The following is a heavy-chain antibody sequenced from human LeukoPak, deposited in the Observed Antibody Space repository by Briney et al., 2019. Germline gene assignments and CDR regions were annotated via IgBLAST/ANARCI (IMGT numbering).Heavy chain of an antibody. D-gene: IGHD3-22*01. CDR1: GDSISSYY. CDR2: IYNTGGT. J-gene: IGHJ3*02. CDR3: ARAGSGYSFDI. Sequence: PSETLSLTCAVSGDSISSYYWSWIRQPPGKGPEWIGYIYNTGGTDYNPSLKSRVTISLDTSKNQFSLKLTSVTAADTAVYHCARAGSGYSFDIWGQGTMVTVSS. V-gene: IGHV4-59*01.